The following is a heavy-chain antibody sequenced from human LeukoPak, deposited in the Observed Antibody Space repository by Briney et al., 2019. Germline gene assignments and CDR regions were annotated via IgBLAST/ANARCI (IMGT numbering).Heavy chain of an antibody. D-gene: IGHD3-10*01. J-gene: IGHJ5*02. CDR2: INHSGST. CDR1: GGSFSGYY. Sequence: SETLSLTCAVYGGSFSGYYWSWIRQPPGKGLEWIGEINHSGSTNYNPSLKSRVTISVDTSKNQFSLKLSSVTAADTAVYYCARKGAVRGVIITWWFGPWGQGTLVTVSS. CDR3: ARKGAVRGVIITWWFGP. V-gene: IGHV4-34*01.